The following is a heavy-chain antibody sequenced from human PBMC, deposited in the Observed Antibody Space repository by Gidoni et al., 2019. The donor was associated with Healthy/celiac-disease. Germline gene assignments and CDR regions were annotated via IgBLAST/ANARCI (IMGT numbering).Heavy chain of an antibody. V-gene: IGHV4-34*01. CDR3: ARGMPPVRARTVVVPAAAGPQKAIDP. J-gene: IGHJ5*02. CDR1: GGSFSGYY. CDR2: INHSGST. D-gene: IGHD2-2*01. Sequence: QVQLQQWGAGLLKPSETLSLTCAVYGGSFSGYYWSWIRQPPGKGLEWIGEINHSGSTNYNPSLKSRVTISVDTSKNQFSLKLSSVTAADTAVYYCARGMPPVRARTVVVPAAAGPQKAIDPWGQGTLVTVSS.